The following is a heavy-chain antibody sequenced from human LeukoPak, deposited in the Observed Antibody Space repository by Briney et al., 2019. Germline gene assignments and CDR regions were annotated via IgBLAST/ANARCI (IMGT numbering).Heavy chain of an antibody. D-gene: IGHD3-3*01. CDR3: GGGLFGVLYYYGMDV. CDR2: INAGNGNT. J-gene: IGHJ6*02. Sequence: ASVKVSCKASGYTFTSYAMHWVRQAPGQRLEWMGWINAGNGNTKYSQKFQGRVTITRDTSASTAYMELSSLRSEDTAVYYCGGGLFGVLYYYGMDVWGQGTTVTVSS. V-gene: IGHV1-3*01. CDR1: GYTFTSYA.